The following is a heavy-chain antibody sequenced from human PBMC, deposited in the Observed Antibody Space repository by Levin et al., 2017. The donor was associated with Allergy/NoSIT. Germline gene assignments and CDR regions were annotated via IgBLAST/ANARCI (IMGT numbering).Heavy chain of an antibody. Sequence: ASVKVSCRASGYTFSGYYIHWVRQAPGQGLEWMAWINPNSGGTNYAQKFQGRVTMTRDTSISTAYMELSGLRSDDTAMYYCAKERASGYSPPLYWGQGTLVTVSS. J-gene: IGHJ4*02. CDR1: GYTFSGYY. D-gene: IGHD5-18*01. V-gene: IGHV1-2*02. CDR3: AKERASGYSPPLY. CDR2: INPNSGGT.